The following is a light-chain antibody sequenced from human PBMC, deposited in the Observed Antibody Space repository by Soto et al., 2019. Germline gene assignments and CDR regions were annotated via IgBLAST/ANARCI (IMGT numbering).Light chain of an antibody. Sequence: EIVFTQSSDTLSLSSREKATLSFRACQSVSSYLAWYQQKPGQAPRLLMYGASRRASGIPERFSGSGSGTDFTLTISRLQPEDFAVYYCQQYGSTPRTFGQGTKVDIK. CDR1: QSVSSY. J-gene: IGKJ1*01. V-gene: IGKV3-20*01. CDR3: QQYGSTPRT. CDR2: GAS.